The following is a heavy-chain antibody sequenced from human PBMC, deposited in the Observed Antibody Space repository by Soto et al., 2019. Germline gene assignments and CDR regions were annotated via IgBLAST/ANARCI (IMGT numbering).Heavy chain of an antibody. CDR1: GGSIRGYH. J-gene: IGHJ4*02. CDR2: IYYSGGT. Sequence: QVQLQESGPGLVKPSETLCLTCSVSGGSIRGYHWSWIRQPPGKGLEWIAYIYYSGGTQYNPSLQSRVTISVDMSKNQFSLRLTSVTAADTAVYYCARTLSEGHADSWGQGILVTVSS. V-gene: IGHV4-59*01. CDR3: ARTLSEGHADS.